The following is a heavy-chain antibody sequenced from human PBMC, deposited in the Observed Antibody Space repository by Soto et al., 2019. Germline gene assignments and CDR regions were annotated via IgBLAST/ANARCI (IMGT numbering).Heavy chain of an antibody. CDR1: GFTLRTYT. J-gene: IGHJ4*01. CDR3: VRGMNPLF. CDR2: ISISSSDR. V-gene: IGHV3-21*06. Sequence: GGSLRLSCASSGFTLRTYTMNWVRQAPGKGLEWVSSISISSSDRYYADSVRGRFTISRDNAKNALYSQMNSLRADDTAVYFCVRGMNPLFGGQGTLVTVSS.